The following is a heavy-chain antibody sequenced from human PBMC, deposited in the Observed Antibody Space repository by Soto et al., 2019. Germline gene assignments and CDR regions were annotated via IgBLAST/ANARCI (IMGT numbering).Heavy chain of an antibody. CDR1: GVSISSGNW. V-gene: IGHV4-4*02. Sequence: SETLSLTCAVSGVSISSGNWWTWVRQSPQRGLEYIGEIFHDGTAYYYPSFERRVAISVDTSKNQFSLKLTSVTAADTAIYFCARLVYDTRLNYMYFDFWGQGTLVTVSS. CDR3: ARLVYDTRLNYMYFDF. D-gene: IGHD3-10*01. J-gene: IGHJ4*02. CDR2: IFHDGTA.